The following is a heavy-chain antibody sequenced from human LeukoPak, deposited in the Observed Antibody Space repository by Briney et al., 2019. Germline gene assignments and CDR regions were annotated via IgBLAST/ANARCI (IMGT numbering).Heavy chain of an antibody. J-gene: IGHJ6*02. CDR1: GGSFSGYY. CDR3: ARGYCTNGVCYGVYYYYGMDV. D-gene: IGHD2-8*01. V-gene: IGHV4-34*01. Sequence: SETLSLTCAVYGGSFSGYYWSWIRQPPGKGLEWIGEINHSGSTNYNPSLKSRVTISVDTSKNQFSLKLSSVTAADTAVYYCARGYCTNGVCYGVYYYYGMDVWGQGTTVTVFS. CDR2: INHSGST.